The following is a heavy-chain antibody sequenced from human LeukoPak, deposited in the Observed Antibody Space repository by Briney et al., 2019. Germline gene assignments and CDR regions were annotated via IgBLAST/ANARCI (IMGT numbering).Heavy chain of an antibody. J-gene: IGHJ4*02. Sequence: ASVKVSCKASGYTFTDYYIHWVRQAPGQGLEWMAWINPNGGGTYYAQNFHDGITLTRDTSISTAYMELSRLRSDDTAIYYCARANALYCSSTSCLFDYWGQGTLVTVSS. CDR2: INPNGGGT. D-gene: IGHD2-2*01. CDR1: GYTFTDYY. V-gene: IGHV1-2*02. CDR3: ARANALYCSSTSCLFDY.